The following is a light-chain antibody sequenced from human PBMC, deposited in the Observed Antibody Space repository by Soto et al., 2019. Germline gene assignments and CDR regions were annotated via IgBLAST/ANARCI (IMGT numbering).Light chain of an antibody. V-gene: IGKV3-15*01. CDR1: QSVGNN. CDR3: LHYKDWPRWT. CDR2: GAS. J-gene: IGKJ1*01. Sequence: EIVITQSPATLSVSPGERATLSCRASQSVGNNLAWYQQQPGQAPRLLIYGASNTATGIPARFSGTGSGTEFTLTISSLQSEDFAVYYCLHYKDWPRWTFGQGTKVDIK.